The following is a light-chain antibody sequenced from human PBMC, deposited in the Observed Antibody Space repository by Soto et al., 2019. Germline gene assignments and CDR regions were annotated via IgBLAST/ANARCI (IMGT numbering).Light chain of an antibody. J-gene: IGKJ1*01. CDR2: GAS. Sequence: EIVLTQSPGTLSLSPGERATLSCRASQSVSSSYLAWYQQKPGQAPRLLIYGASSSATGIPDRFSGSGSGTDFTLTISRLEPEDFAVYYWQQYSSSSRTFGQGTKVEIK. V-gene: IGKV3-20*01. CDR3: QQYSSSSRT. CDR1: QSVSSSY.